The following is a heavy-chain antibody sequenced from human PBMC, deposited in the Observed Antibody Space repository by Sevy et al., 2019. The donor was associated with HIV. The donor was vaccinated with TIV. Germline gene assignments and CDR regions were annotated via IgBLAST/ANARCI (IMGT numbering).Heavy chain of an antibody. D-gene: IGHD2-2*02. Sequence: SETLSLTCSVSGGSVGDSLYFWAWFRQPPGQGLEWIVSMYHSGAIYYNPSLKSRVTMSVDTSNNLLSLRLNSVTAADTAFYYCARREHYTNPLIDHWGQGALVTVSS. CDR2: MYHSGAI. J-gene: IGHJ4*02. CDR1: GGSVGDSLYF. CDR3: ARREHYTNPLIDH. V-gene: IGHV4-39*01.